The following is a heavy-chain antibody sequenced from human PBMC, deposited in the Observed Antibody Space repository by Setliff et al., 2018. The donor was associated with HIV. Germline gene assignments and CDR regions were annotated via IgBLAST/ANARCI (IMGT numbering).Heavy chain of an antibody. J-gene: IGHJ4*02. Sequence: PSETLSLTCTVSGGSISSSSSLWGWIRQPPGKGLEWIGSIYYSGSTYYNPSLQSRVTISVDTSKNQFSLKLSSVTAADTAVYYCARQKTVTTYFDYWGQGTLVTVSS. CDR1: GGSISSSSSL. CDR2: IYYSGST. V-gene: IGHV4-39*01. D-gene: IGHD4-17*01. CDR3: ARQKTVTTYFDY.